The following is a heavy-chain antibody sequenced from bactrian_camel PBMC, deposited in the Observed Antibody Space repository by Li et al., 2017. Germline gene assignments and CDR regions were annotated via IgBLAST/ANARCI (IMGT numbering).Heavy chain of an antibody. CDR3: VNGASDVGYNY. J-gene: IGHJ4*01. V-gene: IGHV3S1*01. D-gene: IGHD5*01. Sequence: QVQLLESGGGSVQAGGSLRLACTASGHGDSDYCMGWFRQGPGKEHEGVAAIYTGDGTTYYAASVKGRFTISPDNAKNTLYLQMNSLKTEDTAMYYCVNGASDVGYNYWGQGTQVTVS. CDR1: GHGDSDYC. CDR2: IYTGDGTT.